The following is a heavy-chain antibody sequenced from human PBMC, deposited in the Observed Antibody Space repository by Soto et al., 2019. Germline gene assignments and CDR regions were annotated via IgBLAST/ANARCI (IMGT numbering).Heavy chain of an antibody. CDR2: IYNDGTT. J-gene: IGHJ6*02. Sequence: EVQLVESGGGLIQPGGSLRLSCADSGFTVSSTYMSWVRQAPGKGLEWVSVIYNDGTTYFADSVKGRFTISRDNSKNTLYLQMNSLRAEDTAVYFCARDLGYCTGGSCYSDYYGMDVWGQGTTVTVSS. CDR1: GFTVSSTY. CDR3: ARDLGYCTGGSCYSDYYGMDV. D-gene: IGHD2-15*01. V-gene: IGHV3-53*01.